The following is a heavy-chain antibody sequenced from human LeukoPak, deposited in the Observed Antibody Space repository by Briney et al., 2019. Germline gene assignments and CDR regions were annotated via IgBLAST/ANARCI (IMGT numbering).Heavy chain of an antibody. Sequence: RTGGSLRLSCAASGFTFRSYWMTWVRQSPGKGLEWVSYISSSGSTIYYADSVKGRFTISRDNAKNSLYLQMNSLRAEDTAVYYCAELGITMIGGVWGKGTTVTISS. CDR2: ISSSGSTI. CDR1: GFTFRSYW. D-gene: IGHD3-10*02. V-gene: IGHV3-48*03. J-gene: IGHJ6*04. CDR3: AELGITMIGGV.